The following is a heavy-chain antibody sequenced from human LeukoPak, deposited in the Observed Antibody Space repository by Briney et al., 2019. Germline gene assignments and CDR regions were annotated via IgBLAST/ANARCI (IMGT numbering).Heavy chain of an antibody. D-gene: IGHD3-10*01. J-gene: IGHJ4*02. V-gene: IGHV3-30*02. CDR2: IRYDGSNK. Sequence: GGSLRLSCVASGFTFSNYGMHWVRQAPGKGLERVAFIRYDGSNKYYADSVKGRFTISRDNSKNTLFLQMNSLRAEDTAVYYCAKAAILLNFYYFDYWGQGTLVTVSS. CDR3: AKAAILLNFYYFDY. CDR1: GFTFSNYG.